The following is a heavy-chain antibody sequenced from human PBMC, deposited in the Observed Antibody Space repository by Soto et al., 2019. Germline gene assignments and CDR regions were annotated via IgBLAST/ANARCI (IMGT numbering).Heavy chain of an antibody. CDR3: ARHGPLGTIFGVAVFDY. D-gene: IGHD3-3*01. CDR2: IYYSGST. V-gene: IGHV4-59*08. J-gene: IGHJ4*02. CDR1: GGSISSYY. Sequence: SETLSLTCTVSGGSISSYYWSWIRQPPGKGLEWIGYIYYSGSTNYNPSLKSRVTISVDTSKNQFSLKLSSVTAADTAVYYCARHGPLGTIFGVAVFDYWGQGTLVTVSS.